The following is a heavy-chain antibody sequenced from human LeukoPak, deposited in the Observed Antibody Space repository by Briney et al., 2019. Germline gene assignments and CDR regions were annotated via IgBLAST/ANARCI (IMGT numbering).Heavy chain of an antibody. CDR2: INPNSGGT. CDR1: GYTFTGYY. Sequence: ASVKVSCKASGYTFTGYYMHWARQAPGQGLEWMGWINPNSGGTNYAQKFQGRVTMTRDTSISTAYMELSRLRSDDTAVYYCARDGGVVVVPAAIGDYYYGMDVWGQGTTVTVSS. CDR3: ARDGGVVVVPAAIGDYYYGMDV. D-gene: IGHD2-2*02. V-gene: IGHV1-2*02. J-gene: IGHJ6*02.